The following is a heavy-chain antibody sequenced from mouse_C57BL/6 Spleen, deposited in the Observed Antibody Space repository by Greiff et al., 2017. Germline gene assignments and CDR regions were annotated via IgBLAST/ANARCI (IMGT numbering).Heavy chain of an antibody. J-gene: IGHJ3*01. CDR2: IYPGNSDT. Sequence: EVQLQQSGPVLARPGASVKMYCKTSGYTFTSYWMHWVKQRPGQGLEWIGAIYPGNSDTSYNQQFKGKAKLTAVTSDSTAYMELSSLTNEDSAVYYCTGAAQAFPFAYWGQGALVTVSA. CDR1: GYTFTSYW. CDR3: TGAAQAFPFAY. D-gene: IGHD3-2*02. V-gene: IGHV1-5*01.